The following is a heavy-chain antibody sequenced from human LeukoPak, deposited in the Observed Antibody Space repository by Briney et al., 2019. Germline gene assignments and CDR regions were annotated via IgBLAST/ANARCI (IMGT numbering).Heavy chain of an antibody. J-gene: IGHJ6*03. CDR3: ARDERAARPTYYYYYMDV. D-gene: IGHD6-13*01. CDR2: INTNTGNP. Sequence: GASVKVSCKAPGYTFTSYAMNWVRQAPGQGLEWMGWINTNTGNPTYAQGFTGRFVFSLDTSVSTAYLQISSLKAEDTAVYYCARDERAARPTYYYYYMDVWGKGTTVTVSS. CDR1: GYTFTSYA. V-gene: IGHV7-4-1*02.